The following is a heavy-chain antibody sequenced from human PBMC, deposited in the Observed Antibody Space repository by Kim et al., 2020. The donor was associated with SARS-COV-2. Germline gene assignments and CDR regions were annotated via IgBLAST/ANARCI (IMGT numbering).Heavy chain of an antibody. D-gene: IGHD3-22*01. J-gene: IGHJ5*02. Sequence: GGSLRLSCAASGFTFSSHAMHWVRQAPGKGLEWVALIWNDGSYKNYAESVKGRFTISRDNSNNRLYLEMSSLRAEDTAVYHCAKDIRLDSSGYFDLWGQG. CDR2: IWNDGSYK. CDR1: GFTFSSHA. V-gene: IGHV3-30*02. CDR3: AKDIRLDSSGYFDL.